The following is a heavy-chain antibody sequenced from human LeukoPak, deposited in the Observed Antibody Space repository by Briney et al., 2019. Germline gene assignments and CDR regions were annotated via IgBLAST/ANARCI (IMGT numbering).Heavy chain of an antibody. CDR3: AKAGPVVRGFIGYY. Sequence: GGSLRLSCAASGFIFNNYAMSWVRQAPGKGLEWVSAISGSGGTTHYADSVKGRFTISRDNSKNTLYLQLNSVRAEDTAIYYCAKAGPVVRGFIGYYWGQGTLVTVSS. D-gene: IGHD3-10*01. J-gene: IGHJ4*02. V-gene: IGHV3-23*01. CDR1: GFIFNNYA. CDR2: ISGSGGTT.